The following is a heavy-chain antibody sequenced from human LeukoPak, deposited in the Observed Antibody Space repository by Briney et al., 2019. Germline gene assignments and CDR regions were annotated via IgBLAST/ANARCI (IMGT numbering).Heavy chain of an antibody. Sequence: GGSLRLSCATSGFIFSTYALSWVRLAPGKGLEWASSISGSGGSTYHGDSVKGRFTISRDSSKNTLYLQMNSLRAEDTAIYYCARVIRAAPGKGYFDYWGQGTLVTVSS. V-gene: IGHV3-23*01. CDR1: GFIFSTYA. CDR2: ISGSGGST. D-gene: IGHD6-25*01. J-gene: IGHJ4*02. CDR3: ARVIRAAPGKGYFDY.